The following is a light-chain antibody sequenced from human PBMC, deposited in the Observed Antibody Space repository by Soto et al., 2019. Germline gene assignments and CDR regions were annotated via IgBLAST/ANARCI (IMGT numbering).Light chain of an antibody. CDR1: SSDIGAYDH. CDR2: EVN. Sequence: QSALTQPASLSGSPGQSITISCTGTSSDIGAYDHVSWFQQHPGKAPKLMISEVNNRPSGVSNRFSGSKSGNTAYLTISGLQVEDEAEYFCLSFTTTSTHVFGTGTKVTV. V-gene: IGLV2-14*01. J-gene: IGLJ1*01. CDR3: LSFTTTSTHV.